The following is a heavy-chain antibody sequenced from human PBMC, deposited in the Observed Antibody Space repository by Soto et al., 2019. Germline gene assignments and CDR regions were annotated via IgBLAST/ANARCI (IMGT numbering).Heavy chain of an antibody. CDR1: GDSLSRSY. J-gene: IGHJ3*02. V-gene: IGHV4-59*01. Sequence: SEARSLRCSGSGDSLSRSYWAWIRQSPGKGLEWIAYIYYSGTTNYNPSLESRASISMDTSKNQFSLRLTSVTAADTAVYYCARSLVHQWLVHDAYDIWGQGTLVT. CDR2: IYYSGTT. CDR3: ARSLVHQWLVHDAYDI. D-gene: IGHD6-19*01.